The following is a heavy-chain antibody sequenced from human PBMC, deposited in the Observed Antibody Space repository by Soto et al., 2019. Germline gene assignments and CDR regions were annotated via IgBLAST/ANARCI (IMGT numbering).Heavy chain of an antibody. D-gene: IGHD3-10*01. CDR2: ISYDGSNK. V-gene: IGHV3-30*03. Sequence: QVQLVESGGGVVQPGRSLRLSCAASGFTFSSYGMHWVRQAPGKGLEWVAVISYDGSNKYYADSVKGRFTISRDNSKNTLYLQMNSLRAEDTAVYYSAPRFGAFDYWGQGTLVTVSS. CDR1: GFTFSSYG. J-gene: IGHJ4*02. CDR3: APRFGAFDY.